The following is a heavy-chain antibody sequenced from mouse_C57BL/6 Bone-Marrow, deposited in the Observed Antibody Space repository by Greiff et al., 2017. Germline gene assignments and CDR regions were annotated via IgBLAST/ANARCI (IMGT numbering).Heavy chain of an antibody. CDR2: INPNNGGT. CDR1: GYTFTDYN. D-gene: IGHD2-4*01. CDR3: ARRYDYDGYFDV. J-gene: IGHJ1*03. V-gene: IGHV1-18*01. Sequence: EVQLQQSGPELVKPGASVKIPCKASGYTFTDYNLDWVKQSHGKSLEWIGDINPNNGGTIYNQKFKGKATLTVDKSSSTAYMELRSLTSEDTAVYYCARRYDYDGYFDVWGTGTTVTVS.